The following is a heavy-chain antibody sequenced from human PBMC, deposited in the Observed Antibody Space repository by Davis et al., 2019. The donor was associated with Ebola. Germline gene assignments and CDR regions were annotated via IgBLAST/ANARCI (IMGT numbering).Heavy chain of an antibody. CDR2: INTDTGGT. CDR1: GYTFTSYG. CDR3: ARKDCFGDCHLFAE. J-gene: IGHJ4*02. Sequence: ASVKVSCKASGYTFTSYGISWVRQRPGQGLEWMGWINTDTGGTNFAQKFQGRVTMARDTLTGTVYMELTNLREDDSALYYCARKDCFGDCHLFAEWGQGTLVSVSS. D-gene: IGHD2-21*01. V-gene: IGHV1-18*01.